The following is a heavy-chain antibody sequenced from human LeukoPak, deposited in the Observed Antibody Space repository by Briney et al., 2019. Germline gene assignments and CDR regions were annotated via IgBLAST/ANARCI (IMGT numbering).Heavy chain of an antibody. V-gene: IGHV3-33*01. Sequence: PGRSLRLSCAASGFTFSSYGMHWVRQAPGKGVEWVAVIWYDGSNKYYADSVKGRFTISRDNSKNTLYLQMNSLRAEDTAVYYCARAIDILTGYGPMGYWGQGTLVTVSS. CDR2: IWYDGSNK. CDR1: GFTFSSYG. J-gene: IGHJ4*02. D-gene: IGHD3-9*01. CDR3: ARAIDILTGYGPMGY.